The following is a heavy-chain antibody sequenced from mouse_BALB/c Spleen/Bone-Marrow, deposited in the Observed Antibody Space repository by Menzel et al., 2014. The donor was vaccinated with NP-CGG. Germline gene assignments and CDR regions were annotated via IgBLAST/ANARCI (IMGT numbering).Heavy chain of an antibody. V-gene: IGHV1-7*01. Sequence: QVQLKQSGAELAKPGASVKMSCKASGYTFTSYWMHWVKQRPGQGLEWIGYINPSTGYTEYNQKFKDKATLTADKSSSTAYMQLSSLTSEGSAVYYCARDWYFDVWGAGTTVTVSS. J-gene: IGHJ1*01. CDR3: ARDWYFDV. CDR2: INPSTGYT. CDR1: GYTFTSYW.